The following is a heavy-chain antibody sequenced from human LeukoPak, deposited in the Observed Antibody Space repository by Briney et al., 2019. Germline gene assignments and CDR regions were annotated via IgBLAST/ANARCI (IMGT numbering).Heavy chain of an antibody. V-gene: IGHV3-66*01. D-gene: IGHD3-16*01. Sequence: GGSLRLSCEASGFTVSSNYMSWVRQAPGKGLEWVSLIYSGGSTYYADSVRGRFTISRDNSKKTPYLQMNSLRAEDTAVYSCARGGEGGFCMDSWGQGTLVTVSS. J-gene: IGHJ4*02. CDR3: ARGGEGGFCMDS. CDR2: IYSGGST. CDR1: GFTVSSNY.